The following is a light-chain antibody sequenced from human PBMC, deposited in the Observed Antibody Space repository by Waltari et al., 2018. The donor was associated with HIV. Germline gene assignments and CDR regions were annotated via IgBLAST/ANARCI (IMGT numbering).Light chain of an antibody. CDR1: SSDVGCYDC. CDR2: EVT. Sequence: ALTQPASVSGSPGQSITISCTGASSDVGCYDCISWYQQHPGKAPRLIIYEVTNRPSGVSNRFFGSKSANTASLTISGLQADDEADYYCSYTGTNSLHFGGGTKVTVL. CDR3: SYTGTNSLH. V-gene: IGLV2-14*01. J-gene: IGLJ2*01.